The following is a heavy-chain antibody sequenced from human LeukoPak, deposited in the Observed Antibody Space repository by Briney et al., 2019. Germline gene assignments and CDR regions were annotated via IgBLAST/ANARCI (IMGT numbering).Heavy chain of an antibody. Sequence: SGTLSLTCTVSGGSISSYYWSGVWQPPGKGREWMGYVYYRGRTKHNPSLKSGANISVEKTKNKFSLKLRSVTAADTAVYYCASGDSVVYFQHWGQGTLVTVSS. V-gene: IGHV4-59*01. CDR2: VYYRGRT. CDR3: ASGDSVVYFQH. J-gene: IGHJ1*01. D-gene: IGHD2-15*01. CDR1: GGSISSYY.